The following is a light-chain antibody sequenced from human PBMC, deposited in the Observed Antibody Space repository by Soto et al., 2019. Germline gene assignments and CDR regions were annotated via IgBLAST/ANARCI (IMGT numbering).Light chain of an antibody. J-gene: IGKJ1*01. CDR3: QQRSNWPVT. CDR2: DSS. V-gene: IGKV3-15*01. CDR1: QSVSSS. Sequence: EIVMTQSPATLSVSPGERATLSCRASQSVSSSVAWYQQKPGQAPRLLIYDSSSRATGVPARFSGSGSGTEFSLTISSLQSEDFAVYYCQQRSNWPVTFGQGTKVDIK.